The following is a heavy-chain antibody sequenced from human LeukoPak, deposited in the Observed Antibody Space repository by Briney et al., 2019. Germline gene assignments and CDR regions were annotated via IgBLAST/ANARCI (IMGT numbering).Heavy chain of an antibody. J-gene: IGHJ3*02. V-gene: IGHV4-59*01. D-gene: IGHD6-13*01. CDR2: IYNSGST. CDR1: GASISSYY. Sequence: ASETLSLTCTVSGASISSYYWNWIRQPPGKGLEWIGYIYNSGSTNYNPSLKSRVTISVDTSKKQFSLKVSSVTAADTAVYYCARRWRIAAAGDAFDIWGQGTMVTVSS. CDR3: ARRWRIAAAGDAFDI.